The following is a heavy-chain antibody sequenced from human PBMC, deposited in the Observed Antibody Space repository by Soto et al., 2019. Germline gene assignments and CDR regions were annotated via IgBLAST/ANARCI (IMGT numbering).Heavy chain of an antibody. Sequence: ASETLSLTCTVSGGSISSGGYYWSWIRQHPGKGLEWIGYIYYSGSTYYNPSLKSRVTISVDTSKNQFSLKLSSVTAADTAVYYCATYYDSSGYYSNDAFDIWGQGTMVTVSS. V-gene: IGHV4-31*03. CDR1: GGSISSGGYY. D-gene: IGHD3-22*01. CDR2: IYYSGST. CDR3: ATYYDSSGYYSNDAFDI. J-gene: IGHJ3*02.